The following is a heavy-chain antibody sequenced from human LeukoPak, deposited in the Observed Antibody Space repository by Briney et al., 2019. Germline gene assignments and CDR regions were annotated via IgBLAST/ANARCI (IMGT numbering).Heavy chain of an antibody. CDR3: AKERPIYTGYDFDAFDM. V-gene: IGHV3-23*01. CDR2: ITGSGDST. J-gene: IGHJ3*02. CDR1: GFTFSSYV. D-gene: IGHD5-12*01. Sequence: GGSLRLSCAASGFTFSSYVMSWVRQAPGKGLEWASAITGSGDSTHYADSVKGRFTVSRDNSKNTLYLQMNSLRAEDTATYYCAKERPIYTGYDFDAFDMWGQGIMVTVSS.